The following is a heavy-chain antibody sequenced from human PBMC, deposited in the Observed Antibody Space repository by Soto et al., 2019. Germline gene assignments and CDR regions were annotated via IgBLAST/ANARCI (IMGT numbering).Heavy chain of an antibody. CDR3: ARVQHGGYTGNWHDFDY. V-gene: IGHV3-21*01. J-gene: IGHJ4*02. Sequence: PGGSLRLSCVASGFTFSSYSMTWFRRTPGKGLEWVSSISSAGNSIFYADSVKGRFTISRDNSKNSLYLQMNSLRAEDTAVYYCARVQHGGYTGNWHDFDYWGQGTLVTVSS. CDR1: GFTFSSYS. D-gene: IGHD1-20*01. CDR2: ISSAGNSI.